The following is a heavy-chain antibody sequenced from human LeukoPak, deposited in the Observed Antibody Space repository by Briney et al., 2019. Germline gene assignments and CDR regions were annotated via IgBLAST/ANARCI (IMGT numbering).Heavy chain of an antibody. V-gene: IGHV4-30-2*01. CDR1: GGSISSGGYS. CDR2: IYHSGST. Sequence: SETLSLTCAVSGGSISSGGYSWSWIRQPPGKGLEWIGYIYHSGSTYYNPSLKSRVTISVDRSKNQFSLKLSSVTAADTAVYYCAGTFRGSGSYPTDYWGQGTLVTVSS. J-gene: IGHJ4*02. CDR3: AGTFRGSGSYPTDY. D-gene: IGHD3-10*01.